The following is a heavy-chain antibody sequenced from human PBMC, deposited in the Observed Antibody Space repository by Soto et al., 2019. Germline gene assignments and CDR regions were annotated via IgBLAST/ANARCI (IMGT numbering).Heavy chain of an antibody. CDR3: ARGQPGGCWDLSPFDY. D-gene: IGHD3-16*01. CDR1: GGSFSGYY. CDR2: INHSGST. J-gene: IGHJ4*02. V-gene: IGHV4-34*01. Sequence: QVQLQQWGAGLLKPSETLSLTCAVYGGSFSGYYWSWIRQPPGMGLEWIGEINHSGSTNYNPSIKSRVTISVDTSKNQFSLKMSSVTAADTAVYYCARGQPGGCWDLSPFDYWGQGTLVTVSS.